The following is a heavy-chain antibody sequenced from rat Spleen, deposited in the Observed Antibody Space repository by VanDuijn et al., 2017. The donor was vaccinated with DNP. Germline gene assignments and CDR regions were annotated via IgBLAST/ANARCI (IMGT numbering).Heavy chain of an antibody. J-gene: IGHJ1*01. D-gene: IGHD5-1*01. V-gene: IGHV1-43*01. CDR2: INTGSGST. Sequence: QVQLQQSGAELAKPGSSVKISCKASGDTFTSYYISWIKQTTGQGLEYVGYINTGSGSTNHNEKFKGKATLTVDKSSSTAFMQLSSLTPDDSAVYYCARWDNYYWSSDFWGPGTMVTVSS. CDR1: GDTFTSYY. CDR3: ARWDNYYWSSDF.